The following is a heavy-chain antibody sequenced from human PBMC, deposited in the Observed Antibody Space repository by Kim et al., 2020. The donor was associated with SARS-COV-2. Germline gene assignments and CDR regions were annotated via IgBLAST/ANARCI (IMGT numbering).Heavy chain of an antibody. Sequence: ASVKVSCKASGYTFTNYGISWVRQAPGQGLEWVGWISGYNGNTKSAQKVQGRVTMTTDSSTSTAYMELRSLRSDDTAVYYCARDCWGGGGNCNADYWGQGTVVTVSS. CDR3: ARDCWGGGGNCNADY. CDR1: GYTFTNYG. J-gene: IGHJ4*02. D-gene: IGHD2-21*01. CDR2: ISGYNGNT. V-gene: IGHV1-18*01.